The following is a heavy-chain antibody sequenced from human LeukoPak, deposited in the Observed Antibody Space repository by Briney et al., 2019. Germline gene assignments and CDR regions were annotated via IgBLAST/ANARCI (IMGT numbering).Heavy chain of an antibody. V-gene: IGHV1-69*13. D-gene: IGHD1-26*01. CDR2: IIPIFGTA. Sequence: SVKVSCKASGGTFSSYAISWVRQAPGQGLEWMGGIIPIFGTANYAQKFQGRVTITADESTSTAYMELSSLRSEDTAVYYCARSYSGSAGAFDTWGQGTMVTVSS. J-gene: IGHJ3*02. CDR1: GGTFSSYA. CDR3: ARSYSGSAGAFDT.